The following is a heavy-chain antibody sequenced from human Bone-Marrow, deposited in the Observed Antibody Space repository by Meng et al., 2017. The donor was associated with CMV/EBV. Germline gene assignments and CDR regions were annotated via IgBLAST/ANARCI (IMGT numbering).Heavy chain of an antibody. J-gene: IGHJ5*02. Sequence: LSDARMGVGWIRQPPGKALEWLAHIFSNDEKSYSTSLKSRLTISKDTSKSQVVLTMTNMDPVDTATYYCARSYYDFWRGTGRWFDPWGQGTLVTVSS. CDR3: ARSYYDFWRGTGRWFDP. D-gene: IGHD3-3*01. V-gene: IGHV2-26*01. CDR1: LSDARMG. CDR2: IFSNDEK.